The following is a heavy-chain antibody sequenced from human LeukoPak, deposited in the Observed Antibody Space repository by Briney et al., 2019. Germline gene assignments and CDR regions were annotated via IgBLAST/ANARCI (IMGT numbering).Heavy chain of an antibody. CDR2: VYYRGNT. CDR1: GGSISSSSYF. Sequence: SETLSLTCSAAGGSISSSSYFWGWIRQPPGKGLEWIGSVYYRGNTYYNPSLKSRVTTSVDTSKNQFSLKVSSMTAAGTAVYYCARGDWKYGDFDRWGQGTLVTVSS. CDR3: ARGDWKYGDFDR. J-gene: IGHJ4*02. D-gene: IGHD1-7*01. V-gene: IGHV4-39*07.